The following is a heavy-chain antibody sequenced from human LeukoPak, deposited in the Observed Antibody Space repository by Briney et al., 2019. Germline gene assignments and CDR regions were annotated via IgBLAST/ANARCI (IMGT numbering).Heavy chain of an antibody. CDR3: TRRAARWQFDL. J-gene: IGHJ2*01. Sequence: GGSLRLSCAVSGFNFDDYAMHWVRQAPGRGLEWVSGINWKTGNGIYADSVKGRFTISRENAKNSLYLQMSSLRAEDTALYYCTRRAARWQFDLWGRATLLTVSS. CDR1: GFNFDDYA. CDR2: INWKTGNG. D-gene: IGHD5-24*01. V-gene: IGHV3-9*01.